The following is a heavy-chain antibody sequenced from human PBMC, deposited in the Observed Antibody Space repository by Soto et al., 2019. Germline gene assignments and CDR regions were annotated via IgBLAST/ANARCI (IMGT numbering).Heavy chain of an antibody. CDR1: GGTFSSYA. CDR2: IIPIFGTA. V-gene: IGHV1-69*13. D-gene: IGHD3-3*01. CDR3: ARARDDYLEWLPIDY. Sequence: SVKVSCKTSGGTFSSYAISWVRQAPGQGLEWMGGIIPIFGTANYAQKFQGRVTITADESTSTAYMELSSLRSEDTAVYYCARARDDYLEWLPIDYWGQGTLVTVSS. J-gene: IGHJ4*02.